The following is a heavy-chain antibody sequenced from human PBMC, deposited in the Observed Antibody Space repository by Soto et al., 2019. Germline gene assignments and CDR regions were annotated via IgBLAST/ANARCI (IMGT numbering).Heavy chain of an antibody. J-gene: IGHJ4*02. CDR1: GGTFSPYT. V-gene: IGHV1-69*08. Sequence: QVQLVQSGAEVKKPGSSVKVSCKASGGTFSPYTINWVRQAPGQGLERMGRIIPCHGVTNYAQKFKARVTITADKSTSTAYMELSGLRFEDTAMYYCTRDWEITVSTWSFGGFWGRGTLVTVSS. CDR3: TRDWEITVSTWSFGGF. D-gene: IGHD3-10*01. CDR2: IIPCHGVT.